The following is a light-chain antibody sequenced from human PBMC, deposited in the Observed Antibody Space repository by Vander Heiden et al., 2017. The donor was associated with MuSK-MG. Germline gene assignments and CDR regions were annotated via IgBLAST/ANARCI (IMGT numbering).Light chain of an antibody. CDR1: QRVSSY. J-gene: IGKJ5*01. V-gene: IGKV3-11*01. Sequence: DIVLTQSPASLSLSPGATATLSCRASQRVSSYLAWYQQKPGQAPRLLIYEASNSATGIPARFRGSGSGTDFTLTISSLEPEDFAVYYCQQRSNWPPITCGQGTRLVIK. CDR3: QQRSNWPPIT. CDR2: EAS.